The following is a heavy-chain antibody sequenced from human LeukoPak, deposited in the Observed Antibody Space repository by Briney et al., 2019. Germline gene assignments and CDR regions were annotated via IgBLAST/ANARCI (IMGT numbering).Heavy chain of an antibody. Sequence: GGSLRLSCAASGFTFSTYSMNWVRQAPGKGLEWVSYITSSSTIYYADSVRGRFTISRDNAKNSLYLQMNSLRDEDTAVYYCARVDWMIGAFDIWGQGTMVTVSS. CDR3: ARVDWMIGAFDI. CDR1: GFTFSTYS. CDR2: ITSSSTI. D-gene: IGHD3-22*01. J-gene: IGHJ3*02. V-gene: IGHV3-48*02.